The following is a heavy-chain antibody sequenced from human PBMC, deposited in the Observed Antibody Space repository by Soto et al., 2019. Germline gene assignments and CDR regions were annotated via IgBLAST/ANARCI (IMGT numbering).Heavy chain of an antibody. CDR1: GGSFSGYY. V-gene: IGHV4-34*01. J-gene: IGHJ4*02. CDR3: ARPRRSYYYDSSGFDY. CDR2: INHSGST. Sequence: QVQLQQWGAGLLKPSETLSLTCAVYGGSFSGYYWSWIRQPPGKGLEWIGEINHSGSTNYNPSLKSRVTISVDTSKNQFSLKLSSVTAADTAVYYCARPRRSYYYDSSGFDYWGQGTLVTVSS. D-gene: IGHD3-22*01.